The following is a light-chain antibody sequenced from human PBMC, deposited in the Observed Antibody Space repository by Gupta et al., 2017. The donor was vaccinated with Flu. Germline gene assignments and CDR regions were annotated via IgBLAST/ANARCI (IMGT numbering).Light chain of an antibody. Sequence: EIVLTQSPATLSLSPGERATLSCRASQSVSKYLACYQQKPGQAPRLLIYDATSRDTGIPARFRGSGSETDFTLTSSSREPGDSASYYCQQRSNRPPYSFGQGTXLEI. V-gene: IGKV3-11*01. CDR2: DAT. CDR3: QQRSNRPPYS. CDR1: QSVSKY. J-gene: IGKJ2*03.